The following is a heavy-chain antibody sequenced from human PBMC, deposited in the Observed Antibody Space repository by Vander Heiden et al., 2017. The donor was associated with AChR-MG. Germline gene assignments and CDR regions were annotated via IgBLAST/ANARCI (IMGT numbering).Heavy chain of an antibody. D-gene: IGHD5-12*01. J-gene: IGHJ4*02. CDR2: ISYDGSNK. CDR1: GSTFRSYA. CDR3: ARVGGFGYDFDY. V-gene: IGHV3-30-3*01. Sequence: QVQLVESGGGVVQPGRSLRLACAASGSTFRSYAMHWVRQAPGKGLEWVAVISYDGSNKYYADSVKGRFTISRDNSKNTLYLQMNSLRAEDTAVYYCARVGGFGYDFDYWGQGTLVTVSS.